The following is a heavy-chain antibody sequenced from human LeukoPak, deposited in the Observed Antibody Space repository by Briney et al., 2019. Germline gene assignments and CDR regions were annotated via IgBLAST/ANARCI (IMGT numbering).Heavy chain of an antibody. V-gene: IGHV1-2*02. D-gene: IGHD1-26*01. CDR3: AADPGYSGSYWDDY. Sequence: ASVKVSCKASGYTFTGYYMHWVRQAPGQGLEWMGWINPNSGGTNYAQKFQERVTITRDMSTSTAYMELSSLRSEDTAVYYCAADPGYSGSYWDDYWGQGTLVTVSS. CDR2: INPNSGGT. J-gene: IGHJ4*02. CDR1: GYTFTGYY.